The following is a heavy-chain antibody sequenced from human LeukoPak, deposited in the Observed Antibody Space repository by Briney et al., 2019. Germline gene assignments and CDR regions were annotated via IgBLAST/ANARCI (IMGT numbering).Heavy chain of an antibody. V-gene: IGHV1-18*01. Sequence: ASVKVSCTASGYTFTSYGISRLRQAPGQGLEWMGWISAYNGNTNYAQKLQGRVTMTTDTSTSTASLGLRRLRSDDTAVYSCARATEGSGSYYIDYWGQGTLVTVSS. CDR1: GYTFTSYG. J-gene: IGHJ4*02. D-gene: IGHD3-10*01. CDR3: ARATEGSGSYYIDY. CDR2: ISAYNGNT.